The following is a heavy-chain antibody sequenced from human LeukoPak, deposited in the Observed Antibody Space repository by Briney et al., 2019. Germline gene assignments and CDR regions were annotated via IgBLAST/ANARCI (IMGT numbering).Heavy chain of an antibody. CDR3: ARLIAEVGGGTNYFDT. Sequence: SETLSLTCTVSGSSVTTSYWSWIRQYAGEGLEWIGRVYISGDTKYNPSLKSRVIMSLDASKNQFSLSLRSVTAADTAVYYCARLIAEVGGGTNYFDTWGQGTLVTVSS. V-gene: IGHV4-4*07. J-gene: IGHJ4*02. D-gene: IGHD2-21*01. CDR1: GSSVTTSY. CDR2: VYISGDT.